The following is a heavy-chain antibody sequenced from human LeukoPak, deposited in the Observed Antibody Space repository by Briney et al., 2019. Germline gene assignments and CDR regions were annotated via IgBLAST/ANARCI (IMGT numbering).Heavy chain of an antibody. D-gene: IGHD3-10*01. V-gene: IGHV3-23*01. CDR1: GFTFSSYA. CDR2: ITVSGGGT. CDR3: VKDSSSGSYFDY. J-gene: IGHJ4*02. Sequence: GGSLRLSCAASGFTFSSYAMSWVRQAPGKGLEWVSAITVSGGGTYYADSVKGRFTISRDNSRNTLHLQMSSLRVEDTAVYYCVKDSSSGSYFDYWGQGTLVTVSS.